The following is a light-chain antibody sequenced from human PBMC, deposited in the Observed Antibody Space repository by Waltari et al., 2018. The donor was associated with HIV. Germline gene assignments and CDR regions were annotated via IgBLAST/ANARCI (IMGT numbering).Light chain of an antibody. CDR1: SSDVGSYSF. CDR2: EDN. J-gene: IGLJ2*01. CDR3: WSYAGSSTII. V-gene: IGLV2-23*01. Sequence: QSALTQPASVSGSPGQSITLSCTGTSSDVGSYSFVSWYQLHPGKAPKLIIYEDNKRPSWVSDRFSGSKSGYTASLTISGLQAEDEADYCCWSYAGSSTIIFGGGTKLTVL.